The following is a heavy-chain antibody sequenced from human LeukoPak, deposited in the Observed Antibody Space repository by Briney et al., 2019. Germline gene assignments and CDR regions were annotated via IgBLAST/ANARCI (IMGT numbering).Heavy chain of an antibody. CDR2: INHSGST. CDR3: ARSSPKVTAAGSDY. V-gene: IGHV4-34*01. J-gene: IGHJ4*02. Sequence: SETLSLTCAVYGGSFSGYYWCWIRQPPGKGLEWIGEINHSGSTNYNPSLKSRVTISVDTSKNQFSLKLSSVTAADTAVYYCARSSPKVTAAGSDYWGQGTLVTVSS. D-gene: IGHD6-13*01. CDR1: GGSFSGYY.